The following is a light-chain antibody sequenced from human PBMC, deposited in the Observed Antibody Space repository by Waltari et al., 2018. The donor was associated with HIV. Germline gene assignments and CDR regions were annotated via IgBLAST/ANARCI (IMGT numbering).Light chain of an antibody. CDR1: RDIKND. CDR2: DAS. Sequence: NQSPSSLSASVGESVTITCRSGRDIKNDLGWYKQRPGQAPRLLLWDASNRATGIPARFSGSGSGTDFTLTISSLEPEDFAVYYCQQRANWQLTFGGGTKVEF. J-gene: IGKJ4*01. CDR3: QQRANWQLT. V-gene: IGKV3-11*01.